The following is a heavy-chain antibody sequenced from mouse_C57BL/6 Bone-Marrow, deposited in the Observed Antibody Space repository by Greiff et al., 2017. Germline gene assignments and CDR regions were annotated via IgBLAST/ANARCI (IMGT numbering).Heavy chain of an antibody. CDR2: IYPRSGNT. V-gene: IGHV1-81*01. J-gene: IGHJ4*01. Sequence: VQLQQSGAELARPGVSVKLSCMASGYTFTSYGISWVKQRTGQGLEWIGEIYPRSGNTYYNEKFKGKATLTADKSSSTAYMELRSLTYEDTAVYFCARVYYAMDYWGQGTSVTVSS. CDR3: ARVYYAMDY. CDR1: GYTFTSYG.